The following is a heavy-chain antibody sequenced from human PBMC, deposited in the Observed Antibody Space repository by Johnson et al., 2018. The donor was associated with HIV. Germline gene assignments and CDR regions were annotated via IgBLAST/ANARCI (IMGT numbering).Heavy chain of an antibody. CDR1: GFTFSSYA. V-gene: IGHV3-30*04. D-gene: IGHD6-13*01. CDR2: ISYDGSER. J-gene: IGHJ3*02. CDR3: AREGASAVRYSSSWYGHDAFDI. Sequence: MQLVESGGGVVQPGRSLRLSCAASGFTFSSYAMHWVRQAPGKGLEWVAVISYDGSERYYGDSVKGRFTISRDNSRNTLYLEMNSLRAEDTAVYYCAREGASAVRYSSSWYGHDAFDIWGQGTMVTVSS.